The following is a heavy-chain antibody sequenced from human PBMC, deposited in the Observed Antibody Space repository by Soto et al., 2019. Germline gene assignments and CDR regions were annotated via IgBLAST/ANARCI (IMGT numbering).Heavy chain of an antibody. D-gene: IGHD6-19*01. CDR3: ARGAAVAGVVSLYWFDP. Sequence: SETLSLTCAVYGGSFSGYYWSWIRQPPGKGLEWIGEINHSGSTNYNPSLKSRVTISVDTSKNQFSLKLSSVTAADTAVYYCARGAAVAGVVSLYWFDPWGQGTLVTVSS. V-gene: IGHV4-34*01. CDR1: GGSFSGYY. CDR2: INHSGST. J-gene: IGHJ5*02.